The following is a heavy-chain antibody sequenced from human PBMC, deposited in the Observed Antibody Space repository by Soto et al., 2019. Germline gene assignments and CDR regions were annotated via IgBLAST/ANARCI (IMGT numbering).Heavy chain of an antibody. J-gene: IGHJ6*03. V-gene: IGHV1-8*01. CDR2: MNPNSGNT. D-gene: IGHD3-3*01. Sequence: GASVKVSCKASGYTFTSYDISWVRQATGQGLEWMGWMNPNSGNTGYAQKFQGRVTMTRNTSISTAYMELSSLRSEDTAVYYCARAWSGYYPRYYYYYMDVWGKGTTVTVSS. CDR3: ARAWSGYYPRYYYYYMDV. CDR1: GYTFTSYD.